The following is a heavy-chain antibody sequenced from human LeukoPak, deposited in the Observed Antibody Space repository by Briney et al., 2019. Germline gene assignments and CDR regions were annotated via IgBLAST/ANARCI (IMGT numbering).Heavy chain of an antibody. CDR2: IIPIFGTA. CDR3: ARGCGGDCPKVRGYYYGMDV. D-gene: IGHD2-21*02. J-gene: IGHJ6*02. CDR1: GGTFSSYA. V-gene: IGHV1-69*13. Sequence: GASVKVSCKASGGTFSSYAISWVRQAPGQGLEWMGGIIPIFGTANYAQKFQGRVTNTADESTSTAYMELSSLRSEDTAVYYCARGCGGDCPKVRGYYYGMDVWGQGTTVTVSS.